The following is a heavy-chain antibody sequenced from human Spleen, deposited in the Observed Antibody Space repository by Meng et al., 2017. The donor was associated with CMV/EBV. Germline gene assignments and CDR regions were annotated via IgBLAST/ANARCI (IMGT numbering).Heavy chain of an antibody. Sequence: LSCAASGFAFNTYSMNWVRQAPGKGLEWVSSISSISDYIYYADSVKGRFSISRDNAQNALYLQMNNLRADDTAIYYCARVFPRALDFWGQGTPVTVSS. V-gene: IGHV3-21*04. CDR2: ISSISDYI. J-gene: IGHJ4*02. CDR3: ARVFPRALDF. CDR1: GFAFNTYS.